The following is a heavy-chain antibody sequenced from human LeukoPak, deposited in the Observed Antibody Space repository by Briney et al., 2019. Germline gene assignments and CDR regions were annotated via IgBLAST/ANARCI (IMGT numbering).Heavy chain of an antibody. V-gene: IGHV4-59*12. CDR2: IYHSGST. D-gene: IGHD6-13*01. CDR3: ARAGYSSSWYTGRYINY. J-gene: IGHJ4*02. CDR1: GGSISSYY. Sequence: SETLSLTCTVSGGSISSYYWSWIRQPPGKGLEWIGYIYHSGSTYYNPSLKSRVTISVDRSKNQFSLKLSSVTAADTAVYYCARAGYSSSWYTGRYINYWGQGTLVTVSS.